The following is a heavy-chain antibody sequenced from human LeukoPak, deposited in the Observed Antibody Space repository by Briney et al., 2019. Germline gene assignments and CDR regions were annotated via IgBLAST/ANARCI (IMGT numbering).Heavy chain of an antibody. D-gene: IGHD6-25*01. Sequence: GGSLRLSCAASGFTFSGYDMHWLRQATGKGLEWVSGIGIPGDTYYPGSVKGRFTISRENAKNSFYLQMNSLRAEDTAVYYCARAHVAAGLAFDIWGQGTMVTVSS. CDR2: IGIPGDT. CDR1: GFTFSGYD. V-gene: IGHV3-13*01. CDR3: ARAHVAAGLAFDI. J-gene: IGHJ3*02.